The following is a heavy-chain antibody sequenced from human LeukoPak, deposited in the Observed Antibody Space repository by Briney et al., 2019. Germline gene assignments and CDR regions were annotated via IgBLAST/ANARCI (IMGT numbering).Heavy chain of an antibody. D-gene: IGHD3-3*01. CDR2: IYYSGST. V-gene: IGHV4-39*01. J-gene: IGHJ5*02. CDR3: ARRRGDYDFWTNWFDP. CDR1: GGSISSYY. Sequence: SETLSLTCTVSGGSISSYYWGWIRQPPGKGLEWIGSIYYSGSTYYNPSLKSRVTISVDTSKNQFSLKLSSVTAADTAVYYCARRRGDYDFWTNWFDPWGQGTLVTVSS.